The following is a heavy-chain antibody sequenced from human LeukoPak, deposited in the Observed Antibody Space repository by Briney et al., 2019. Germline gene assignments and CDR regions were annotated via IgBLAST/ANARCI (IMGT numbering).Heavy chain of an antibody. CDR3: ARDSGTTGEVKFDP. V-gene: IGHV4-59*01. CDR1: GDSINNFY. Sequence: PSETLSLTCAVSGDSINNFYWSWIRQPPGKGLQWIGYIYYSGSTNYNPSLKSRVTISVDTSKNQFSLKLTSVTAADTAVYYCARDSGTTGEVKFDPWGQGTLVTVSS. CDR2: IYYSGST. J-gene: IGHJ5*02. D-gene: IGHD3-10*01.